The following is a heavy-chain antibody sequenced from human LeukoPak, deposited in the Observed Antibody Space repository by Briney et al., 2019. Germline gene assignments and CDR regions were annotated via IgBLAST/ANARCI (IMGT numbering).Heavy chain of an antibody. J-gene: IGHJ4*02. Sequence: GGSLRLSCAASGFTFSSYAMSWVRQAPGKGLEWVSAISGSGGSTYYAASVKGRFTISRDNSKNTLYLQMNSLRAEDTAVYYCAKDDGEYYFLYWGQGALVTVSS. D-gene: IGHD7-27*01. CDR1: GFTFSSYA. CDR3: AKDDGEYYFLY. CDR2: ISGSGGST. V-gene: IGHV3-23*01.